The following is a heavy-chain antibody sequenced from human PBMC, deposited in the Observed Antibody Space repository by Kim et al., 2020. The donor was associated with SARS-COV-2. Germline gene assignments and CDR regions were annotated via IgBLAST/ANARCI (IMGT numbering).Heavy chain of an antibody. CDR3: ARDRTHTGVFDY. V-gene: IGHV4-59*01. Sequence: NYNPSLKSRVTISVDTSTNQFSLKLSSVTAADTAVYYCARDRTHTGVFDYWGQGTLVTVSS. J-gene: IGHJ4*02. D-gene: IGHD2-21*01.